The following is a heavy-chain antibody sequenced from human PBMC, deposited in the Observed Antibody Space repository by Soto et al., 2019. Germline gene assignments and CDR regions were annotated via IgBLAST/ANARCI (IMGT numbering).Heavy chain of an antibody. J-gene: IGHJ2*01. CDR1: GGSFSGYY. V-gene: IGHV4-34*01. CDR2: INHSGST. CDR3: ARGTREGWYFDL. Sequence: QVQLQQWGAGLLKPSETLSLTCAVYGGSFSGYYWSWIRQPPGKGLEWIGEINHSGSTNYNPSLKSRATISVDTSKNQFSLKLSSVTAADTAVYYCARGTREGWYFDLWGRGTLVTVSS.